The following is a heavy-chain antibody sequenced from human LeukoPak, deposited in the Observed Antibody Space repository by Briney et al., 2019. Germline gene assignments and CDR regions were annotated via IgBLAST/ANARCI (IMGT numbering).Heavy chain of an antibody. D-gene: IGHD4-23*01. CDR2: IYHSGST. J-gene: IGHJ3*02. CDR3: ARGIGGLGFDI. Sequence: SETLSLTCTVSGYSISSGYYWGWIRQPPGKGLEWIGSIYHSGSTYYNPSLKSRVTISVDTSKNQFSLKLSSVTAADTAVYYCARGIGGLGFDIWGQGTMVTVSS. V-gene: IGHV4-38-2*02. CDR1: GYSISSGYY.